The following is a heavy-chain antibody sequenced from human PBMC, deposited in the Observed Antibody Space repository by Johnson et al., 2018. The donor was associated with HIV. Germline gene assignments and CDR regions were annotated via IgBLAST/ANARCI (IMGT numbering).Heavy chain of an antibody. CDR2: ISSSDSAI. Sequence: QMQLVESGGGLVQPGGSLRLSCAASGFTFSDYYMSWIRQAPGKGLEWVSYISSSDSAIWYADSVKGRFTVSRDNAKNSLYLQMNSLRAEDTAVYYCARSVNAGRPFDIWGQGTLVTVSS. V-gene: IGHV3-11*04. CDR1: GFTFSDYY. D-gene: IGHD2-8*01. CDR3: ARSVNAGRPFDI. J-gene: IGHJ3*02.